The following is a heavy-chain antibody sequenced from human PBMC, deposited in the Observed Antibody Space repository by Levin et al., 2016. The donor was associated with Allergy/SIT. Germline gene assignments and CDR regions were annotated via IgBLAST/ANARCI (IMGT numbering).Heavy chain of an antibody. V-gene: IGHV3-11*03. CDR2: ISTTSDYA. J-gene: IGHJ4*02. Sequence: SCKASGYIFNNYDITWVRQAPGKGPEWVSHISTTSDYARYADSVQGRFTISRDNANNSLYLQMNSLRAEDTAIYYCARKWGDSDYWGQGTLVTVSS. D-gene: IGHD2-21*02. CDR3: ARKWGDSDY. CDR1: GYIFNNYD.